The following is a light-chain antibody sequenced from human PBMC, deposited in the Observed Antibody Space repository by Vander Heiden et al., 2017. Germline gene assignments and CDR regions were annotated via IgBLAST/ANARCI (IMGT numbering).Light chain of an antibody. CDR1: QNNSNSF. Sequence: IVSTPFPPILILSPRDRPTFSCRARQNNSNSFLAWYQQKPGRAPRLLIYGESSRATSVPDRCSSSRSGTDFALTISRMEPEDYAVYYCQQYGNSLMLTFGGGTNVEIK. CDR3: QQYGNSLMLT. V-gene: IGKV3-20*01. CDR2: GES. J-gene: IGKJ4*02.